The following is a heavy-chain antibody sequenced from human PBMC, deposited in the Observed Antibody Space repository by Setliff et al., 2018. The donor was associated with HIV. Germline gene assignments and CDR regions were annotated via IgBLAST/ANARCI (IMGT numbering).Heavy chain of an antibody. CDR1: GGSISGYY. Sequence: ASETLSLTCTVSGGSISGYYWSWIRQPAGKGLDWIGRIYTSGSTNYNPPLKSRVTMSVDTSKNQLSLKVASVTAADTALYFCARATGSSYDLLTAFWFFDSWGQGTPVTVYS. CDR3: ARATGSSYDLLTAFWFFDS. J-gene: IGHJ4*02. CDR2: IYTSGST. V-gene: IGHV4-4*07. D-gene: IGHD3-9*01.